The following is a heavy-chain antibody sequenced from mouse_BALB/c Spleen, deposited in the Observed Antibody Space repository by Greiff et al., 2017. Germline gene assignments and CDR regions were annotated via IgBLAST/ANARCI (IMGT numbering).Heavy chain of an antibody. D-gene: IGHD1-1*01. CDR1: GYTFTDYN. Sequence: DVQLQESGPELVKPGASVKISCKASGYTFTDYNMHWVKQSHGKSLEWIGYIYPYNGGTGYNQKFKSKATLTVDNSSSTAYMELRSLTSEDSAVYYCARSYGNHVWFAYWGQGTLVTVSA. CDR3: ARSYGNHVWFAY. J-gene: IGHJ3*01. V-gene: IGHV1S29*02. CDR2: IYPYNGGT.